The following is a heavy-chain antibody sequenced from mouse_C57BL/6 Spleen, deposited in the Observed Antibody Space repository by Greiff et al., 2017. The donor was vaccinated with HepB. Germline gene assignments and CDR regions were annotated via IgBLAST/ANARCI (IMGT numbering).Heavy chain of an antibody. CDR2: IDPSDSYT. D-gene: IGHD1-1*01. J-gene: IGHJ3*01. CDR3: ARWGYGSSYGFAY. Sequence: QVQLQQPGAELVKPGASVKLSCKASGYTFTSYWMQWAKQRPGQGLEWIGEIDPSDSYTNYNQKFKGKATLTVDTSSSTAYMQLSSLTSEDSAVYYCARWGYGSSYGFAYWGQGTLVTVSA. V-gene: IGHV1-50*01. CDR1: GYTFTSYW.